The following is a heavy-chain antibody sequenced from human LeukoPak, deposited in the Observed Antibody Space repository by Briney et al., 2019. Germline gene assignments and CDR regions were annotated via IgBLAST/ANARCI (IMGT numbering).Heavy chain of an antibody. CDR1: GGSFSGYY. Sequence: PSETLSLTCAVYGGSFSGYYWTWIRQSPGKGLEWIGEINPSGRTSYNPSLKSRLTLSLDASKNQFSLNLRSLTAADTAVYYCARGRQEVSMIVVVMTAVSYYLDVWGKGTTVTVS. V-gene: IGHV4-34*01. D-gene: IGHD3-22*01. CDR2: INPSGRT. J-gene: IGHJ6*03. CDR3: ARGRQEVSMIVVVMTAVSYYLDV.